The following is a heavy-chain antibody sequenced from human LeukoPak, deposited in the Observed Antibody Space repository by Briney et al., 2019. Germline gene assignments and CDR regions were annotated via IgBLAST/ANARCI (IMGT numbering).Heavy chain of an antibody. J-gene: IGHJ5*02. D-gene: IGHD6-13*01. CDR3: ATPIAAAGNWFDP. V-gene: IGHV1-24*01. CDR2: FDPEDGET. CDR1: GYTLTGLS. Sequence: GASVKVSCKVSGYTLTGLSMHWVRQAPGKGLEWMGGFDPEDGETIYAQKFQGRVTMTEDTSTDTAYMELSSLRSEDTAVYYCATPIAAAGNWFDPWGQGTLVTVSS.